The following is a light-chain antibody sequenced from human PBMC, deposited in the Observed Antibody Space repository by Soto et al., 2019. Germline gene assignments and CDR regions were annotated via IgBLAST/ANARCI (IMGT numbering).Light chain of an antibody. J-gene: IGLJ1*01. CDR2: EVT. CDR1: SSDVGGYNF. CDR3: SSYAGSKNRYV. Sequence: QSVLTQPPSASGSRGQSVSISCAGTSSDVGGYNFVSWYQQHPGKAPKLILYEVTKRPSGVPDRFSGSKFGNTASLTVSGLQTEDEAHYYCSSYAGSKNRYVFGTGTKLTVL. V-gene: IGLV2-8*01.